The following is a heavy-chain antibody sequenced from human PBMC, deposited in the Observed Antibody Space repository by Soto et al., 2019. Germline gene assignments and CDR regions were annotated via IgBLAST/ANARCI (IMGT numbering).Heavy chain of an antibody. V-gene: IGHV4-34*02. Sequence: QVQLQQWGAGLLKPSETLSLTCAVSGGSFSDFYWTWIRQLPGKGLEWIGEINHIGYTNYNPSLGSRAAIPVDTSKNQFSLTLRSVTAADTAVYYCGPRGAVAPRGYWGQGTLVTVSS. CDR2: INHIGYT. CDR3: GPRGAVAPRGY. CDR1: GGSFSDFY. D-gene: IGHD2-15*01. J-gene: IGHJ4*02.